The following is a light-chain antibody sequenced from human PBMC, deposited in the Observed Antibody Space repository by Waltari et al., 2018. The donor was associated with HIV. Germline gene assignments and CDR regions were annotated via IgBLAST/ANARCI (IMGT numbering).Light chain of an antibody. J-gene: IGLJ3*02. CDR1: SSTTGRNY. CDR2: RSD. V-gene: IGLV1-47*01. CDR3: AAWDHGLTGPNWV. Sequence: QSVLTQPPSTYGTPGQGVTISTSGSSSTTGRNYVYWSRHLPGTTPTLLIYRSDQRPSGVPDRFSASKSGTSASLSISGLQSEDEAVYYCAAWDHGLTGPNWVFGGGTRLTVL.